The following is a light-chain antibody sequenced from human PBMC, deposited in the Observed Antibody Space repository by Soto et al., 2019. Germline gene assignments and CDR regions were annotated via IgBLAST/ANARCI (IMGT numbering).Light chain of an antibody. CDR2: GAS. CDR3: QQYNTWPPLIT. CDR1: QSVSSN. J-gene: IGKJ3*01. V-gene: IGKV3-15*01. Sequence: EIVMTQSPATLSVSPGERATLSCRASQSVSSNLAWYQQKPGQAPRLLIYGASTRATGIPARFSGSGSGTEFTLTISSLQSEDFAVYYCQQYNTWPPLITFGPGTKVDIK.